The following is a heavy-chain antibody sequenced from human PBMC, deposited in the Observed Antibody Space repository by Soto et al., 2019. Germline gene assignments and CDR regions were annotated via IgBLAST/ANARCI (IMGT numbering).Heavy chain of an antibody. Sequence: EVQLVASGGGLVQPGRSLRLSCTASGFTFGDYAMTWVRQAPGKRLEWVGFIRSKTYGGTTEYTTSVRGRFTISRDNSKSVAYLQMNSLKTDDTAVYYCTRGGDYYRSGPYGYFDYWGQGALVTVSS. D-gene: IGHD3-10*01. CDR2: IRSKTYGGTT. V-gene: IGHV3-49*04. CDR1: GFTFGDYA. CDR3: TRGGDYYRSGPYGYFDY. J-gene: IGHJ4*02.